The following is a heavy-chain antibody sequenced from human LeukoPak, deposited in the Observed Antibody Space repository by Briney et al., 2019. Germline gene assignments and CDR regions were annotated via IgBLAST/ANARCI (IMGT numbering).Heavy chain of an antibody. V-gene: IGHV1-18*01. J-gene: IGHJ4*02. CDR2: ISAYNGNT. Sequence: ASVTVSCKASGYTFTTYGISWVRQAPGQGLEWMGWISAYNGNTNYPQKLQGRVTMTTDASTSTAYMELRSLRSDDTAVYYCARDVGARGRYYFDPWGQGTLVTVSS. D-gene: IGHD1-26*01. CDR1: GYTFTTYG. CDR3: ARDVGARGRYYFDP.